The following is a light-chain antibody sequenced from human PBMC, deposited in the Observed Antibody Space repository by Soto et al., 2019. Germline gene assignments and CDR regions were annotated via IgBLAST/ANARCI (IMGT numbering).Light chain of an antibody. Sequence: EIVMTQSPASLSVSPGDGATLSCRASQSVAAKVAWYQQKPGQGPRLLIHGASTRAVGVPARFSGSGSGTDFTLTINSLQSEDFAVYYCQQYHNWPPQYTFGQGTKLQIK. CDR2: GAS. CDR1: QSVAAK. CDR3: QQYHNWPPQYT. V-gene: IGKV3-15*01. J-gene: IGKJ2*01.